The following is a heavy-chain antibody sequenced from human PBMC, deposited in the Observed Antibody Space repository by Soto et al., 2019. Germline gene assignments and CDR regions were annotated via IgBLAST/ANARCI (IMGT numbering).Heavy chain of an antibody. J-gene: IGHJ4*02. CDR3: ARDKITGLFDY. V-gene: IGHV4-39*07. D-gene: IGHD2-8*02. CDR1: GGSISSGGYY. Sequence: SETLSLTCTVSGGSISSGGYYWTWIRQPPGTGLEWIGEINHSGSTNYNPSLKSRVTISVDTSKNQFSLKLTSVTAADTAVYYCARDKITGLFDYWGQGTLVTSPQ. CDR2: INHSGST.